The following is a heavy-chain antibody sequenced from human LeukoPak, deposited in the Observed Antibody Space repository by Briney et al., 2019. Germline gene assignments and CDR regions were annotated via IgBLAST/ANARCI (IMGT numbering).Heavy chain of an antibody. V-gene: IGHV4-34*01. Sequence: SETLSLTCAVSGGSFSSYYLSWIRQPPGKGLEWIGEINHSGSTNYNPSLKSRVTISVDTSKNQFSLKLSSVTAADTAVYYCARGSSIEAAGTDEDRGERTLCTVSS. CDR2: INHSGST. J-gene: IGHJ4*02. D-gene: IGHD6-13*01. CDR3: ARGSSIEAAGTDED. CDR1: GGSFSSYY.